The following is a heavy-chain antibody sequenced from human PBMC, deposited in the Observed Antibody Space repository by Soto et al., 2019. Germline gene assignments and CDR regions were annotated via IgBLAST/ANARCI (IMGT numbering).Heavy chain of an antibody. Sequence: KASETLSLTCTVSGGSISSGDYYWSWIRQPPGKGLEWIGYIYYSGSTYYNPSLKSRVTISVDTSKNQFSLKLSSVTAADTAVYYCARGKEVYCSGGSCSSNWFDPWGQGTLVTVSS. D-gene: IGHD2-15*01. V-gene: IGHV4-30-4*01. J-gene: IGHJ5*02. CDR2: IYYSGST. CDR3: ARGKEVYCSGGSCSSNWFDP. CDR1: GGSISSGDYY.